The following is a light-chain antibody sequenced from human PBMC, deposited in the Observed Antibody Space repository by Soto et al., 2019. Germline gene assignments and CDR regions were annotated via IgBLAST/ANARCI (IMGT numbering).Light chain of an antibody. CDR1: QSVSSSY. CDR2: GAS. V-gene: IGKV3-20*01. J-gene: IGKJ1*01. CDR3: QQYGTSPRT. Sequence: EIVLTQSPGTLSLSPGERATLSCRASQSVSSSYLAWYQQKPGQAPRLLIYGASSRATGIPDRFSGSGSGTEFTLTISSLQSEDLAVYYCQQYGTSPRTFGQGTKVDIK.